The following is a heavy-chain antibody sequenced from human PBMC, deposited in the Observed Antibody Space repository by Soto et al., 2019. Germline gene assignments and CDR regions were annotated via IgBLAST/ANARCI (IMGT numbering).Heavy chain of an antibody. Sequence: SVKVSCKASGGTFSSYAISWVRQAPGQGLEWMGGIIPIFGTANYAQKFQGRFTISRDDSKNTLYLQMNSLKTEDTAVYYCTTGFYYDSSGYYYAGYWGQGTLVTVSS. CDR2: IIPIFGTA. CDR3: TTGFYYDSSGYYYAGY. V-gene: IGHV1-69*05. D-gene: IGHD3-22*01. CDR1: GGTFSSYA. J-gene: IGHJ4*02.